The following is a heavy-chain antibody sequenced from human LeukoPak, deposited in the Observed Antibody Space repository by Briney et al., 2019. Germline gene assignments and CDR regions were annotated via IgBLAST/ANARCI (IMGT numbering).Heavy chain of an antibody. CDR2: ISWNSANI. CDR3: VKGGSSSWYYFDY. Sequence: GGSVRLSCAACRFPYDDYAMHWVRLASGKGLEGVSGISWNSANIGYADSVKGRFTISRDNTKNSLYLQMNSLRPEDMALYYCVKGGSSSWYYFDYWGQGTLVTVSS. V-gene: IGHV3-9*03. J-gene: IGHJ4*02. CDR1: RFPYDDYA. D-gene: IGHD6-13*01.